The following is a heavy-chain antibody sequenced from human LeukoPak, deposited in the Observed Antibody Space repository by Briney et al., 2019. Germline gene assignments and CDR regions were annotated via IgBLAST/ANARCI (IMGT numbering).Heavy chain of an antibody. CDR1: GFTFSSYA. Sequence: PGGSLRLSCAASGFTFSSYAMSWVRQAPGKGLEWVSAISGSGGSTYYADSVKGRFTISRDDSKNTAYLQMNSLKTEDTAVYYCTRPPGGLGWFDPWGQGTLVTVSS. D-gene: IGHD1-26*01. CDR2: ISGSGGST. CDR3: TRPPGGLGWFDP. J-gene: IGHJ5*02. V-gene: IGHV3-23*01.